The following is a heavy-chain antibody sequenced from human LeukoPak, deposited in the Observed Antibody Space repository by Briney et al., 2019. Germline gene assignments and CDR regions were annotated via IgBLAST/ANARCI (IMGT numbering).Heavy chain of an antibody. CDR3: AKGGEVSSWYKRLKPYFDY. D-gene: IGHD6-13*01. J-gene: IGHJ4*02. Sequence: PGGSLRLSCAASGFTFSSYAMQWVRQAPGKGLEWVAVISYDGSNKYYADSVKGRFTISRDNSKNTLYLQMNSLRIEDTAVYYCAKGGEVSSWYKRLKPYFDYWGQGTLVTVSS. V-gene: IGHV3-30*04. CDR2: ISYDGSNK. CDR1: GFTFSSYA.